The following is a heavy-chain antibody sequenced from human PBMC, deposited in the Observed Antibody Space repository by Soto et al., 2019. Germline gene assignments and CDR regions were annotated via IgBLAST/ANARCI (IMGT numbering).Heavy chain of an antibody. CDR2: INPSGGST. J-gene: IGHJ4*02. CDR3: ASTTAMVTYFDY. V-gene: IGHV1-46*01. D-gene: IGHD5-18*01. Sequence: QVQLVQSGAEVKKPGASVKVSCKASGYTFTSYYMHWVRQAPGQGLEWMGIINPSGGSTSYAQKFQGRVTMTRDTSTSTVYMELSSLRSEDTAVYYCASTTAMVTYFDYWGQGTLVTVSS. CDR1: GYTFTSYY.